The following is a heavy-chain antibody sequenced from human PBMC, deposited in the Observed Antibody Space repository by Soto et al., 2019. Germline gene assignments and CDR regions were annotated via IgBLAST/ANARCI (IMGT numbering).Heavy chain of an antibody. D-gene: IGHD3-16*01. J-gene: IGHJ3*01. V-gene: IGHV4-61*01. CDR1: GGSVSGDKNY. CDR2: ISYSGAT. CDR3: ATSPRFAFDF. Sequence: QVQLQESGPGLVKPSETLSLTCSVSGGSVSGDKNYWGWIRQSPGKGLEWIGFISYSGATIYNPSLMSRLTISVDRSKNQFSLRLSSVTASDTALYYCATSPRFAFDFWGQGTTVIVSS.